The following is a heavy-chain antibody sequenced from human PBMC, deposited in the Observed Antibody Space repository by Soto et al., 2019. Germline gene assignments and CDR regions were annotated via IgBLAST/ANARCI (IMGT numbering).Heavy chain of an antibody. D-gene: IGHD2-8*01. CDR3: AKYCSSDVCFDY. V-gene: IGHV3-48*02. J-gene: IGHJ4*02. Sequence: GGSLRLSCASSGFTFSSCSMNWVRQAPGKGLERVSFISGSGDTKYYADSVKGRFTISRDNAKNSLYLQMSSLRDGDTAVYYCAKYCSSDVCFDYWGQGTLVTVSS. CDR1: GFTFSSCS. CDR2: ISGSGDTK.